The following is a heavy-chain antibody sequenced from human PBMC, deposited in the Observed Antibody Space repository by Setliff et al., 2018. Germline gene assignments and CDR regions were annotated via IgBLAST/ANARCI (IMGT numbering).Heavy chain of an antibody. Sequence: SETLSLTCAVYGGSFSGYYWSWIRQPPGKGMDWIGEINHSGSTNYNPSLKSRVTISVDTSKNQFSLKLTSVTAADTAVYYCARRETYYNFWSGYYAYWGQGTLVTV. CDR3: ARRETYYNFWSGYYAY. D-gene: IGHD3-3*01. V-gene: IGHV4-34*01. CDR2: INHSGST. J-gene: IGHJ4*02. CDR1: GGSFSGYY.